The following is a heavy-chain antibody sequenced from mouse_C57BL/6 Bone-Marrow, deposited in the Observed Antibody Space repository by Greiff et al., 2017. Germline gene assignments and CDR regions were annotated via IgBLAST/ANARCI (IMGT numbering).Heavy chain of an antibody. D-gene: IGHD1-1*01. CDR1: GYTFTDYY. Sequence: EVQLQQSGPVLVKPGASVKMSCKASGYTFTDYYMNWVKQSHGKSLEWIGVINPYNGGTSYNQKFKGKATLTVDKSYSTAYMELNSLTSEDSAVHYCATYSYFDYWGQGTTLTVSS. V-gene: IGHV1-19*01. J-gene: IGHJ2*01. CDR3: ATYSYFDY. CDR2: INPYNGGT.